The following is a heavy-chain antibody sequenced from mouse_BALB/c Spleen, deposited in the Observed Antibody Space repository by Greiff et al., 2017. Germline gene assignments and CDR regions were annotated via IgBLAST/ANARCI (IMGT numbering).Heavy chain of an antibody. J-gene: IGHJ4*01. CDR1: GYSITSDYA. V-gene: IGHV3-2*02. CDR2: ISYSGST. Sequence: EVQLQESGPGLVKPSQSLSLTCTVTGYSITSDYAWNWIRQFPGNKLEWMGYISYSGSTSYNPSLKSRISITRDTSKNQFFLQLNSVTTEDTATYYCAREGRGMDYWGQGTSVTVSS. D-gene: IGHD3-3*01. CDR3: AREGRGMDY.